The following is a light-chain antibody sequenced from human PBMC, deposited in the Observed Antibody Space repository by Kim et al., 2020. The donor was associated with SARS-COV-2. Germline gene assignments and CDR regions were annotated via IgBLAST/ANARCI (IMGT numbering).Light chain of an antibody. CDR1: QSVRRY. CDR3: QQRSNWPRT. Sequence: LSPGERATLSCRASQSVRRYLAWYQQKLGQAPRLLVYDASTRAPGIPARFSGSGSGTDFTLTISSLEPEDFAVYYCQQRSNWPRTFGQGTKVDIK. V-gene: IGKV3-11*01. CDR2: DAS. J-gene: IGKJ1*01.